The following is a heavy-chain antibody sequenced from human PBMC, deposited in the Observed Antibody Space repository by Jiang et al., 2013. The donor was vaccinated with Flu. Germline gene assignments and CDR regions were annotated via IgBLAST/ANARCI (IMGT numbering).Heavy chain of an antibody. CDR2: TSYDGSKT. CDR3: ARGISIDWYEYHFD. J-gene: IGHJ4*01. Sequence: VQLLESGGGVVQPGRSLRLSCTVSGFTVSRYAMNWVRQAPGKGLEWLAVTSYDGSKTYYADSVKGRFTISRDNSKNTVYLQMNSLRGEDTAAYYCARGISIDWYEYHFD. V-gene: IGHV3-30-3*01. CDR1: GFTVSRYA. D-gene: IGHD3-9*01.